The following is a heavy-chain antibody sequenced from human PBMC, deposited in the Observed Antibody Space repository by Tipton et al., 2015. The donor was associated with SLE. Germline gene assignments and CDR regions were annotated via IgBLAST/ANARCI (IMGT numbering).Heavy chain of an antibody. CDR3: ARAPGAYCAGDCYSHFDY. J-gene: IGHJ4*02. V-gene: IGHV4-31*03. CDR2: IYYSGST. CDR1: GGSISSSSYY. Sequence: TLSLTCTVSGGSISSSSYYWSWIRQHPGKGLEWIGYIYYSGSTYYNPSLKSRVTISVDTSKNQFSLKLSSVTAADTAVYYCARAPGAYCAGDCYSHFDYWGQGTLVTVSS. D-gene: IGHD2-21*01.